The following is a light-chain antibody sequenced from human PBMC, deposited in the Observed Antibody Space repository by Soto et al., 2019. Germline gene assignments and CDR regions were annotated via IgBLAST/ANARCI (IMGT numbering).Light chain of an antibody. CDR2: GHN. V-gene: IGLV1-40*01. Sequence: QSALTQPPSVSGAPGQRVTISYTGSSSNIGAGYDVHWYQQLPRTAPKLLIYGHNQRPSGVPDRFSGSKSGTSASLAISGLQSEDEAEYYCAAWDDNLSGFYVFGTGTKVTVL. CDR3: AAWDDNLSGFYV. CDR1: SSNIGAGYD. J-gene: IGLJ1*01.